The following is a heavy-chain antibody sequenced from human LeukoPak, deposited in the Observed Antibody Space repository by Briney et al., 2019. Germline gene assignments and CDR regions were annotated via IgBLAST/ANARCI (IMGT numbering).Heavy chain of an antibody. CDR2: IYPGDSDT. J-gene: IGHJ4*02. CDR3: ARREFCSSTSCFIDY. D-gene: IGHD2-2*01. Sequence: GESLKISCKGSGYSFTSYWIGWVRQMPGKGLEWMGIIYPGDSDTRYSPSFQGQVTISADKSISTAYLQWSGLKASDTAMYYCARREFCSSTSCFIDYWGQGTLVTVSS. CDR1: GYSFTSYW. V-gene: IGHV5-51*01.